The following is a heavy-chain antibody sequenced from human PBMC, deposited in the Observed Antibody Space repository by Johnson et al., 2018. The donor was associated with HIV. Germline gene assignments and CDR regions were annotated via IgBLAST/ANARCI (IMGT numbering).Heavy chain of an antibody. CDR2: ISSSGSTI. CDR3: ARVKQWLIRGGTDAFDI. V-gene: IGHV3-11*01. CDR1: GFTFSDYY. J-gene: IGHJ3*02. Sequence: QVQLVESGGGLVKPGGSLRLSCAASGFTFSDYYMSWIRQAPGKGLEWVSYISSSGSTIYYADSVKGRFTISRDNAKNSLYLQMSSLTAEDTAMYYCARVKQWLIRGGTDAFDIWGQGTMVTVSS. D-gene: IGHD6-19*01.